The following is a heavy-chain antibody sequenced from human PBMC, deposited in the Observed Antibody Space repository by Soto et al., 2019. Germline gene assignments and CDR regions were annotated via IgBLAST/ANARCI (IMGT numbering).Heavy chain of an antibody. J-gene: IGHJ3*02. CDR1: SGSFNGYY. CDR2: INHSGST. V-gene: IGHV4-34*01. Sequence: ASETMSITCAVYSGSFNGYYWSWIRKPPGKGLEWIGEINHSGSTNYNPSLKSRVTISVDTSKNQFSLKLSSVTAADTAVYYCARGRLRLRWAFDIWGQGTMVTVSS. D-gene: IGHD4-17*01. CDR3: ARGRLRLRWAFDI.